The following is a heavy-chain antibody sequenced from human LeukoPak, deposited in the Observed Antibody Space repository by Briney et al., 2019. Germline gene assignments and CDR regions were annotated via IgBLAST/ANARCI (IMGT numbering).Heavy chain of an antibody. CDR2: INHSGST. CDR3: ARHCCQ. V-gene: IGHV4-34*01. J-gene: IGHJ2*01. D-gene: IGHD2-15*01. Sequence: SETLSLTCAVYGGSFSGYYWSWIRQPPGKGLEWIGEINHSGSTNYNPSLKSRVTISVDTSKNQFSLKLSSVTAADTAVYYCARHCCQWGRGTLVTVSS. CDR1: GGSFSGYY.